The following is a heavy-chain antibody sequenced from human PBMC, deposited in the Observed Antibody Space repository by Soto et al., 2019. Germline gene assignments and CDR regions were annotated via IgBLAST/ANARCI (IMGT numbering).Heavy chain of an antibody. Sequence: ASVKVSCKASGYTFTSYGMSWVRQAPGQGLEWMGWISAYNGNTNYAQKLQGRVTMTTDTSTSTAYMELRSLRSDDTAVYYCASIAARSNDFDYWGQGTLVTVSS. CDR1: GYTFTSYG. CDR3: ASIAARSNDFDY. V-gene: IGHV1-18*01. D-gene: IGHD6-6*01. CDR2: ISAYNGNT. J-gene: IGHJ4*02.